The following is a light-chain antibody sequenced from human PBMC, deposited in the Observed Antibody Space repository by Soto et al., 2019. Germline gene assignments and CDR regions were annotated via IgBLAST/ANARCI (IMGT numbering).Light chain of an antibody. CDR1: QGISNY. V-gene: IGKV1-27*01. CDR2: AAS. CDR3: QKYFSTPRT. J-gene: IGKJ1*01. Sequence: DIQMTQSPSSLSASVGDRVTITCRASQGISNYLAWYQQKPGKVPKLLIYAASTLHSGVPSRFSGSGSGTYFTLTISSLQPEDVATYYCQKYFSTPRTFGQGTKVDIK.